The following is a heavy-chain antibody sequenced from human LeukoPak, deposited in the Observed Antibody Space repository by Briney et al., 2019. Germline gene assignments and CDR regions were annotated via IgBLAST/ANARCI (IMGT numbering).Heavy chain of an antibody. CDR2: IYTSGST. CDR1: GGSISSYY. CDR3: ARDRGLMVYATRFDY. V-gene: IGHV4-4*07. J-gene: IGHJ4*02. Sequence: SETLSLTCTVSGGSISSYYWSWIRQPAGKGLEWIGRIYTSGSTNYNPSLKSRVTMSVDTSKNQFSLKLSSVTAADTAVYYCARDRGLMVYATRFDYWGQGTLVTVSS. D-gene: IGHD2-8*01.